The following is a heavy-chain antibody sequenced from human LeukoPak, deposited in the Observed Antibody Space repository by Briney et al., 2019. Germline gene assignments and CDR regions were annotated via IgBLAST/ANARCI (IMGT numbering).Heavy chain of an antibody. CDR1: GFTFSNYA. D-gene: IGHD5-18*01. V-gene: IGHV3-23*01. J-gene: IGHJ4*02. CDR2: ISGRGDRT. Sequence: PGESLRLSCAASGFTFSNYAMSWVRQAPGKGLEWVSAISGRGDRTYYADSVKGRFTLSRDNSKDTLYVHMSSLRVEDTAVYFCVKEGRSYSYADDWGQGTLVTVSS. CDR3: VKEGRSYSYADD.